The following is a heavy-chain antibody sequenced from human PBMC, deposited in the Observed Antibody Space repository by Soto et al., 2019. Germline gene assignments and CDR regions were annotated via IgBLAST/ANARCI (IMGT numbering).Heavy chain of an antibody. Sequence: SETLSLTCAVYGGSLSGYFWSWVRQSPGKGLERIGEINHSGSTNYNPSLKSRVTISADTSKHQFSLRLSSMTAADSAIYYCASYHYYDFWIGSRHYMDAWGKGTTVTVSS. J-gene: IGHJ6*03. V-gene: IGHV4-34*01. CDR3: ASYHYYDFWIGSRHYMDA. CDR1: GGSLSGYF. CDR2: INHSGST. D-gene: IGHD3-3*01.